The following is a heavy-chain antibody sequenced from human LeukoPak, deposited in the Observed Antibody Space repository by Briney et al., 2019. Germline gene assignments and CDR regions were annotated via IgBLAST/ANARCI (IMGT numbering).Heavy chain of an antibody. Sequence: PGGSLRLSCAASGFTFSSYSMNWVRQAPGKGLEWVSSISSSSSYIYYADSVKGRFTISRDNAKNSLYLQMNSLRAEDTAVYYCARDSGYYDSSGYSDYWGQGTLVTVSS. CDR2: ISSSSSYI. CDR1: GFTFSSYS. D-gene: IGHD3-22*01. J-gene: IGHJ4*02. V-gene: IGHV3-21*01. CDR3: ARDSGYYDSSGYSDY.